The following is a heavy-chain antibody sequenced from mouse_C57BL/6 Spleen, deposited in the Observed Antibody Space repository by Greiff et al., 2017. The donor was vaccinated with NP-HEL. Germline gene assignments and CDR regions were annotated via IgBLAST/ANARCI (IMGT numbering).Heavy chain of an antibody. J-gene: IGHJ2*01. CDR2: IYPGGGYT. V-gene: IGHV1-63*01. D-gene: IGHD1-2*01. CDR1: GYTFTNYW. CDR3: ARTAGDYFDY. Sequence: VKLVESGAELVRPGTSVKMSCKASGYTFTNYWIGWAKQRPGHGLEWIGGIYPGGGYTTYNAKFKGKATLTADKSSSTAYMQFSSLTSEDSAIYYCARTAGDYFDYWGQGTTLTVSS.